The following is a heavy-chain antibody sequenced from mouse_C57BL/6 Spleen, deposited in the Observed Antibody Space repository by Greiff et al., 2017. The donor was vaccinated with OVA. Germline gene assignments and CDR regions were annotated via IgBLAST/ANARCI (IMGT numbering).Heavy chain of an antibody. D-gene: IGHD1-1*01. V-gene: IGHV1-9*01. CDR1: GYTFTGYW. CDR3: ARQGIYYGSSYWYFDV. J-gene: IGHJ1*03. CDR2: ILPGSGST. Sequence: QVQLQQSGAELMKPGASVKLSCKATGYTFTGYWIEWVKQRPGHGLEWIGEILPGSGSTNYNEKFKGKATFTADTSSNTAYMQLSSLTTEDSAIYYCARQGIYYGSSYWYFDVWGTGTTVTVSS.